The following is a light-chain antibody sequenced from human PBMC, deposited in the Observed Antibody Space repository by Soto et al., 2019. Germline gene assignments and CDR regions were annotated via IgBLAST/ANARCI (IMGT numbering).Light chain of an antibody. CDR3: QAYDSSLSGWV. CDR2: GNS. J-gene: IGLJ3*02. CDR1: SSNIGAGYD. V-gene: IGLV1-40*01. Sequence: QSVLTQPPSVSGAPGQRVTISCTGSSSNIGAGYDVHWYQQLPGTAHKLLIYGNSNRPSGVPDRFSGSKSGTSASLAITGLQAEYEADYYCQAYDSSLSGWVFGGGTQLTVL.